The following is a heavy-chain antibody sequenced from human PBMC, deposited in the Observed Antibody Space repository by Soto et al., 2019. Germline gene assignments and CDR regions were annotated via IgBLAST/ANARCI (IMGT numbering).Heavy chain of an antibody. CDR1: GFTFSTYV. V-gene: IGHV3-33*08. D-gene: IGHD2-15*01. CDR3: ARDGRRYCSGGSCYLFDY. Sequence: QVQLVESGGGVVQPGGSLRLSCAASGFTFSTYVMTWVRQAPGKGLEWVSGISASGSNKYYADSVKGRFTISRDNSKNTLYLQMNSLRAEDTAVYYCARDGRRYCSGGSCYLFDYWGQGTLVTVSS. CDR2: ISASGSNK. J-gene: IGHJ4*02.